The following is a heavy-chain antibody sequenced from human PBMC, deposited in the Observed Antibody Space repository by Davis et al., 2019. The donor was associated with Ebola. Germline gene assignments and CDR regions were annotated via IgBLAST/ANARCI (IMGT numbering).Heavy chain of an antibody. V-gene: IGHV4-59*01. J-gene: IGHJ6*02. CDR2: IYYSGST. Sequence: MPSETLSLTCTVPGGSISSYYWSWIRQPPGKGLEWIGYIYYSGSTNYNPSLKSRVTISVDTSKNQFSLKLSSVTAADTAVYYCAREGSSWYSEYGMDVWGQGTTVTVSS. D-gene: IGHD6-13*01. CDR1: GGSISSYY. CDR3: AREGSSWYSEYGMDV.